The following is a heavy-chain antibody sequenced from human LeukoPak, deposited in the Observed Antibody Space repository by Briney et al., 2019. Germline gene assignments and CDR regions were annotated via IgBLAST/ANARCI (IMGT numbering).Heavy chain of an antibody. Sequence: GGSLRLSCVGSGFTFSSHAMSWVRQAPEKGLEWVSGIYESGQTTHYADSVKGRFSISRDNSKNTLYLQMDSLRGEDTAIYYCAKDNRIGYSDHFDYWGQGTLVTVSS. V-gene: IGHV3-23*01. CDR1: GFTFSSHA. CDR2: IYESGQTT. CDR3: AKDNRIGYSDHFDY. J-gene: IGHJ4*02. D-gene: IGHD2-15*01.